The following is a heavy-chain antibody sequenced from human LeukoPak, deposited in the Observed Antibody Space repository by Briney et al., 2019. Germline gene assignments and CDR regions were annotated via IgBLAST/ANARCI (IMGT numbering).Heavy chain of an antibody. J-gene: IGHJ6*03. D-gene: IGHD1-7*01. CDR1: GGTFSDYG. CDR2: IIPIFERT. V-gene: IGHV1-69*05. CDR3: SGTTFQAYYYYMDV. Sequence: ASVKVSCKASGGTFSDYGFNWVRQAPGQGLEWMGGIIPIFERTNYAQKFQGRVTITTDGSTSTAYLELNSLRTDDTAVYYCSGTTFQAYYYYMDVWGEGTTVTVSS.